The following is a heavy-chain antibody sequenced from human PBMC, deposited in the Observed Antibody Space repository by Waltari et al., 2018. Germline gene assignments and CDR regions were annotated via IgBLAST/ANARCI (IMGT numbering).Heavy chain of an antibody. D-gene: IGHD1-1*01. V-gene: IGHV1-18*01. J-gene: IGHJ5*02. Sequence: QVQLVQSGAEVKKHGASAKVSCKASGSTFTYYGFGISWVRQAPGQGLEWMGWIIPYNSNTNYAQKFQGRVTITTDTSTSTAYMELRSLRSDDTAVYYCARDPGGFDPWGQGTLVTVSS. CDR1: GSTFTYYG. CDR2: IIPYNSNT. CDR3: ARDPGGFDP.